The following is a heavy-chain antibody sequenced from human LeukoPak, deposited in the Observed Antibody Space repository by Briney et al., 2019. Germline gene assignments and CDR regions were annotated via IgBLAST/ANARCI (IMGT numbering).Heavy chain of an antibody. J-gene: IGHJ4*02. CDR3: TTDHRTIYGVVFPDY. V-gene: IGHV3-15*01. CDR2: IHYKTNDEAA. D-gene: IGHD3-3*01. Sequence: GGSLRLSCAASGFTFSNAWMSWVRQAPGKGLEWVGRIHYKTNDEAADYAAPVKGGFIISRDDSKDTLYLQMNNLKTEDTAVYYCTTDHRTIYGVVFPDYWGQGTLVTVSS. CDR1: GFTFSNAW.